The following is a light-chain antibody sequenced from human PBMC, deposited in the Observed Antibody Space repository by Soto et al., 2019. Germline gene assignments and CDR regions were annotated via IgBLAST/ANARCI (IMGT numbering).Light chain of an antibody. J-gene: IGKJ1*01. V-gene: IGKV3-20*01. CDR3: QHYDSSQT. CDR2: GAS. CDR1: QSVESRF. Sequence: EIVLTQSPGSLSLSPGERATLSCRASQSVESRFFAWYQQRPGQAPRLLIYGASRRATGIPERFTGSGSGTDFTLTITGLEPEDFAVYYCQHYDSSQTFGLGTKLEIK.